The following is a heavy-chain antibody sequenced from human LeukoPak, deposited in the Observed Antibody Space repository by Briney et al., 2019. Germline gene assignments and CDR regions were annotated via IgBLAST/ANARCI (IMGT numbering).Heavy chain of an antibody. CDR2: IYYSGST. CDR3: ASQKAVAGFDP. V-gene: IGHV4-59*08. CDR1: GGSISSYY. J-gene: IGHJ5*02. Sequence: SETLSLTRTVSGGSISSYYWSWIRQPPGKGLEWIGYIYYSGSTNYNPSLKSRVTISVDTSKNQFSLKLSSVTAADTAVYYCASQKAVAGFDPWGQGTLVAVSS. D-gene: IGHD6-19*01.